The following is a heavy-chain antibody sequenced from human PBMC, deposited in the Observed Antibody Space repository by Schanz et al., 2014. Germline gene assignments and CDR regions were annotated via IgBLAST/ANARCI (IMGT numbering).Heavy chain of an antibody. V-gene: IGHV3-23*01. D-gene: IGHD2-2*01. J-gene: IGHJ4*02. Sequence: EVQLLESGGGLVQPGGSLRISCAASGFTFSGYAMSWVRQAPGKGLEWVSAITGSGSKTYYADSVKGRFTIARDNTTNARFLQMDSLRVKDTDVYDCMAMSRSTCRYFDHWGQGTLVTVSS. CDR2: ITGSGSKT. CDR3: MAMSRSTCRYFDH. CDR1: GFTFSGYA.